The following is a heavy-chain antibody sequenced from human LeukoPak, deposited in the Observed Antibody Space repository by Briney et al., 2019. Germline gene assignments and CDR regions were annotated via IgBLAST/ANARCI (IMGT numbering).Heavy chain of an antibody. D-gene: IGHD3-22*01. CDR1: GFTFSNDA. CDR2: ISGSGGST. CDR3: AKSSYYDSSGYYREYYFDS. Sequence: GGSLRLSCAASGFTFSNDAMSWVCRAPGKGVEWVSAISGSGGSTYYAVSVTGRFTIFRHNSQNTLYLQMNSLRAEDTAVYYCAKSSYYDSSGYYREYYFDSWGQGTLVTVSS. V-gene: IGHV3-23*01. J-gene: IGHJ4*02.